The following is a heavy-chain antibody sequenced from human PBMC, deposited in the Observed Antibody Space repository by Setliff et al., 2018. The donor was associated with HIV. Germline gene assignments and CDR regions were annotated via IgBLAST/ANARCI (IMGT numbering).Heavy chain of an antibody. V-gene: IGHV4-59*11. D-gene: IGHD6-6*01. CDR2: IYYSGSP. Sequence: SETLSLTCTVSGGSISSHYWTWIRQPPGKELEWIGSIYYSGSPNSNPSLKSRVTMSVDTSKNQFSLKLISVTAADTAVYFCARTDHTSSSDFWGQVTLVTVSS. J-gene: IGHJ4*02. CDR3: ARTDHTSSSDF. CDR1: GGSISSHY.